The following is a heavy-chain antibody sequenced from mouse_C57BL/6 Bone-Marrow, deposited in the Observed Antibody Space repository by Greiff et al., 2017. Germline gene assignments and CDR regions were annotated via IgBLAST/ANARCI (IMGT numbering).Heavy chain of an antibody. V-gene: IGHV1-80*01. D-gene: IGHD1-1*01. CDR1: GYAFSSYW. CDR2: IYPGDGDT. Sequence: VQLQQSGAELVKPGASVKISCKASGYAFSSYWMNWVKQRPGKGLEWIGQIYPGDGDTNYNGKFKGKATLTADKSSSTAYMQLSSLTSEDSAVYFCARVPITTVVAGKSMDYWGQGTSVTVSS. CDR3: ARVPITTVVAGKSMDY. J-gene: IGHJ4*01.